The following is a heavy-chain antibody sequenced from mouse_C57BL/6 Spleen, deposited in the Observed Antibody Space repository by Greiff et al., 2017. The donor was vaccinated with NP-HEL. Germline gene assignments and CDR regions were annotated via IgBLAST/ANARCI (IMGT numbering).Heavy chain of an antibody. V-gene: IGHV5-12*01. CDR3: ARQYDYDKGFDY. D-gene: IGHD2-4*01. Sequence: EVKVVESGGGLVQPGGSLKLSCAASGFTFSDYYMYWVRQTPEKRLEWVAYISNGGGSTYYPDTVKGRFTISRDNAKNTLYLQMSRLKSEDTAMYYCARQYDYDKGFDYWGQGTTLTVSS. CDR2: ISNGGGST. CDR1: GFTFSDYY. J-gene: IGHJ2*01.